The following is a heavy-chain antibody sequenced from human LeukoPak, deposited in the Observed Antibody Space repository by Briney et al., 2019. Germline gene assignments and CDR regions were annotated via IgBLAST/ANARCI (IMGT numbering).Heavy chain of an antibody. CDR3: AKGGASVTRYVDY. Sequence: GGSLRLSCTASGFSFGDYSMNWVRQAPGKGLEWVGFIRSEAYGGTTQCAASVKGRFTISRDDSKSIAYLQMNSLRPEDTAVYYCAKGGASVTRYVDYWGQGTLVTVSS. D-gene: IGHD4-17*01. V-gene: IGHV3-49*04. CDR1: GFSFGDYS. J-gene: IGHJ4*02. CDR2: IRSEAYGGTT.